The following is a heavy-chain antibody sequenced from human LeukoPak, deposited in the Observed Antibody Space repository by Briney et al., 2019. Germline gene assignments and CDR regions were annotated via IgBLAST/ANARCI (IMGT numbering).Heavy chain of an antibody. CDR1: GGTFSSYA. CDR2: IIPIFGTA. CDR3: ATQTYSSSWYR. D-gene: IGHD6-13*01. J-gene: IGHJ4*02. V-gene: IGHV1-69*13. Sequence: SVTVSFTASGGTFSSYAISWVRQAPGQGLEWMGGIIPIFGTANYAQKFQGRVTITADESTSTAYMELSSLRSEDTAVYYCATQTYSSSWYRWGQGTLVTVSS.